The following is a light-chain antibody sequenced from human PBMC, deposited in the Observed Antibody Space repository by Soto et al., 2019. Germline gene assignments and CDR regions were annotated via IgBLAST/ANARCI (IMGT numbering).Light chain of an antibody. CDR2: GAS. CDR1: QSVSSNN. Sequence: EIVLTQSPGTLSLSPGDTATLSCRASQSVSSNNLAWYHQKPGQTPRLLIYGASSRATGIPDRFSGSGSGTDFTLTISRLEPEDXXXYXCQQXDNSITFDQGTRLEIE. J-gene: IGKJ5*01. CDR3: QQXDNSIT. V-gene: IGKV3-20*01.